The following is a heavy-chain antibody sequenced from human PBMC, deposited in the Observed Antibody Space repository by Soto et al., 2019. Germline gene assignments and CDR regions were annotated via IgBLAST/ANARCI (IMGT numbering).Heavy chain of an antibody. Sequence: GGSLRLSCAASGFSFSHYAMHWVRQAPGKGMGWVALISHDGSKNYHGDSVKGRFAICRDNSENTVYLQMSSLRAAETAVSWCSNPGSRTLVVPAAIDIWGQGTTVTVTS. CDR3: SNPGSRTLVVPAAIDI. CDR2: ISHDGSKN. CDR1: GFSFSHYA. V-gene: IGHV3-30*18. D-gene: IGHD2-2*01. J-gene: IGHJ6*02.